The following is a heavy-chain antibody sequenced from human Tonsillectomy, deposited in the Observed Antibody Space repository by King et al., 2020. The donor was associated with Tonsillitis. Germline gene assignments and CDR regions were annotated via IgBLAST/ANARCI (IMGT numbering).Heavy chain of an antibody. Sequence: QLQESGPGLVKPSETLSLTCTVSGGSISSSSYYWGWIRQPPGKGLEWIGSIYYSGSTYYNPSLKSRVTISVDTSKNQFSLKLSSVTAADTAVYYCARKGWFSGFDPWGQGTLVTVSS. V-gene: IGHV4-39*01. CDR3: ARKGWFSGFDP. CDR2: IYYSGST. CDR1: GGSISSSSYY. D-gene: IGHD2-15*01. J-gene: IGHJ5*02.